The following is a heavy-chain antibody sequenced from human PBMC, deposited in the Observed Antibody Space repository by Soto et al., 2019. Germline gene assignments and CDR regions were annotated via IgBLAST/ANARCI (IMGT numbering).Heavy chain of an antibody. CDR1: GGAFSSYS. CDR2: IIPIFGTA. V-gene: IGHV1-69*13. Sequence: GASLNGSWKASGGAFSSYSISWVRQAPGQGLEWMGGIIPIFGTANYAQKFQGRVTITADESTSTDYMELSSLRSEDTAVYYCATSDSSGWYARFDYWGQGTLVIVCS. J-gene: IGHJ4*02. D-gene: IGHD6-19*01. CDR3: ATSDSSGWYARFDY.